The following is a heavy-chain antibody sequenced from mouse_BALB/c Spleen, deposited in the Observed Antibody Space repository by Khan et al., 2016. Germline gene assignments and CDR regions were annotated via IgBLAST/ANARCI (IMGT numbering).Heavy chain of an antibody. CDR2: ISYDGNN. CDR3: AIYYYGSHYYYYAMAY. J-gene: IGHJ4*01. V-gene: IGHV3-6*02. CDR1: GYSITSGYY. D-gene: IGHD1-1*01. Sequence: EVELVESGPGLVKPSQSLSLTCSVIGYSITSGYYWNWIRQFPGNKLEWMGYISYDGNNNYNPSLKNRISITRDTSKNQFFLKLNSVTTEDTATYYSAIYYYGSHYYYYAMAYWGQGTSVTVSS.